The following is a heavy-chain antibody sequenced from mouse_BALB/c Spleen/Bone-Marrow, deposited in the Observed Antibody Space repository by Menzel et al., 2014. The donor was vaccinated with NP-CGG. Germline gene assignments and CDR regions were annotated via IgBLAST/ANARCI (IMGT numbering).Heavy chain of an antibody. Sequence: DVLLVESGGGLVQPGGSRNLSCAASGFPFSSFGMHWVRQAPEKGLEWVAYISGGSSIIYYADTVKGRFTISRDNPKNTLFLQMTSLRSEDTAIDYCARKDYFGYAAMDYWGQGTSVTV. CDR2: ISGGSSII. J-gene: IGHJ4*01. D-gene: IGHD1-2*01. CDR1: GFPFSSFG. CDR3: ARKDYFGYAAMDY. V-gene: IGHV5-17*02.